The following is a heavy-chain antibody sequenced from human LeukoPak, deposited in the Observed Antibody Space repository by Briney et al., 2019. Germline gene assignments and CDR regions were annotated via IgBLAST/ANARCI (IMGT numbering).Heavy chain of an antibody. CDR3: ARVSGRDIVVVPAAVHFDY. V-gene: IGHV4-61*10. Sequence: SETLSLTCTVSGGSISSGSYYWSWIRQPAGKGLEWIGEINHSGSTNYNPSLKSRVTISVDTSKNQFSLKLSSVTAADTAVYHCARVSGRDIVVVPAAVHFDYWGQGTLVTVSS. D-gene: IGHD2-2*01. J-gene: IGHJ4*02. CDR2: INHSGST. CDR1: GGSISSGSYY.